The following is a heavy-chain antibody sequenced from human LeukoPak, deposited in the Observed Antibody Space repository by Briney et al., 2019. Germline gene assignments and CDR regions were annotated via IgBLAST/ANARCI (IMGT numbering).Heavy chain of an antibody. J-gene: IGHJ3*02. V-gene: IGHV4-61*08. D-gene: IGHD5-12*01. Sequence: PSETLSLTCTVSGGSISSGGYYWSWIRQPPGKGLEWIGYIYYSGSTNYNPSLKSRVTISVDTSKNQFSLKLSSVTAADTAVYYCARDDGQWLRLKRGFGAFDIWGQGTMVIVSS. CDR2: IYYSGST. CDR1: GGSISSGGYY. CDR3: ARDDGQWLRLKRGFGAFDI.